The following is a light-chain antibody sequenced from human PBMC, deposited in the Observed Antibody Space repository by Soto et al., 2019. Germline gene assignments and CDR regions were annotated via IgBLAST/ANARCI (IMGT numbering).Light chain of an antibody. J-gene: IGKJ1*01. CDR1: QSVSSTS. Sequence: DIVLTQSPGTVSLSPGERATLSCRASQSVSSTSSACHQQKPGQPPRLLIYDASNRATVIPARFSGSASGTEFTLTISSLQPDDFATYYCQRYNSYWTFGQGTKVDIK. CDR2: DAS. CDR3: QRYNSYWT. V-gene: IGKV3-20*01.